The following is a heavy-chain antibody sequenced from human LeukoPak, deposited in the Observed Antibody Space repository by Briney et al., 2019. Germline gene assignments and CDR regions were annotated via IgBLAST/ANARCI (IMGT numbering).Heavy chain of an antibody. CDR1: GGSISSGDYY. CDR2: IYYSGST. Sequence: TSETLSLTCTVSGGSISSGDYYWSWIRQPPGKGLEWIGYIYYSGSTYYNPSLKSRVTISADTSKNQFSLKLSSVTAADTAVYYCAGVGKSGYCSSTSCYDPYYYYMDVWGKGTTVTVSS. D-gene: IGHD2-2*01. J-gene: IGHJ6*03. CDR3: AGVGKSGYCSSTSCYDPYYYYMDV. V-gene: IGHV4-30-4*08.